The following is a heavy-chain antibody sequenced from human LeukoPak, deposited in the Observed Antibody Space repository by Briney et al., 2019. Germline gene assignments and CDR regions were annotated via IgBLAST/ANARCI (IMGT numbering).Heavy chain of an antibody. CDR1: GGSISSYY. J-gene: IGHJ4*02. Sequence: SETLSLTCTVSGGSISSYYWSWIRQPPGKGLEWIGEINHSGSTNYNPSLKSRVTISVDTSKNQFSLKLSSVTAADTAVYYCARGRYYSGSGSYYNNGFDYWGQGTLVTVSS. CDR3: ARGRYYSGSGSYYNNGFDY. V-gene: IGHV4-34*01. D-gene: IGHD3-10*01. CDR2: INHSGST.